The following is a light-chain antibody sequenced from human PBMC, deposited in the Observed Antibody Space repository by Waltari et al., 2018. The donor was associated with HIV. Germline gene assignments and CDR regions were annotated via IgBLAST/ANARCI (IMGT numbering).Light chain of an antibody. CDR1: RSDVGGHNY. CDR3: CSYAGSSTYV. CDR2: DVS. Sequence: QSALTQPASVSGSPGQSITISCTGTRSDVGGHNYVSWYQQHPRKAPKLMFQDVSNRPSGVSTRCSCPKSCNTASLTISWLQAEDEADYYCCSYAGSSTYVFGTGTKVTVL. J-gene: IGLJ1*01. V-gene: IGLV2-23*02.